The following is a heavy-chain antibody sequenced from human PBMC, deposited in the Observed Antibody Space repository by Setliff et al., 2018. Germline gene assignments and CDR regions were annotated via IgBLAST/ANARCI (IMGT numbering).Heavy chain of an antibody. CDR2: IIPILGIA. CDR1: GGTFSSYT. D-gene: IGHD3-10*01. Sequence: ASVKVSCKASGGTFSSYTISWVRQAPGQGLEWMGRIIPILGIANYAQKFQGRVTITADKSASTAYMELSSLRSEDTAVYYCARDISLGKAAVWFGELKGWFDPWGQGTLVTVSS. CDR3: ARDISLGKAAVWFGELKGWFDP. J-gene: IGHJ5*02. V-gene: IGHV1-69*04.